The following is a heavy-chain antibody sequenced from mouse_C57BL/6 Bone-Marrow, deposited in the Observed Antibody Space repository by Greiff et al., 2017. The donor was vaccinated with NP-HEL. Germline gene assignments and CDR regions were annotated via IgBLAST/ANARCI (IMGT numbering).Heavy chain of an antibody. CDR2: IHPNSGST. J-gene: IGHJ2*01. CDR1: GYTFTSYW. V-gene: IGHV1-64*01. D-gene: IGHD2-1*01. CDR3: ARKSHGHYVVFDY. Sequence: QVQLQQSGAELVKPGASVKLSCKASGYTFTSYWMHWVKQRPGQGLEWIGMIHPNSGSTNYNEKFKSKATLTVDKSSSTAYMQLSSLTSEDSAVYYCARKSHGHYVVFDYWGQGTTLTVSS.